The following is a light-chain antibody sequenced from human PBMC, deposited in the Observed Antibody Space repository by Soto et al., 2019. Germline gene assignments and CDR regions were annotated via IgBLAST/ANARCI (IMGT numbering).Light chain of an antibody. Sequence: QSALTQPASVSGSPGQSITISCTGTSSDVGGYSYISWYQHNPGRAPKLMIYDVSNRPSGVSDRFSGSKSGNTASLTISRLQAEDDADYYCSSYTTSSTYVFGSGTKLTVL. CDR1: SSDVGGYSY. J-gene: IGLJ1*01. CDR3: SSYTTSSTYV. V-gene: IGLV2-14*03. CDR2: DVS.